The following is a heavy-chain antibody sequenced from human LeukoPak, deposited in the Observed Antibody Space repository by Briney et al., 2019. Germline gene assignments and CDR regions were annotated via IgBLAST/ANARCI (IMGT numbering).Heavy chain of an antibody. CDR3: ARGSGDSSGYQDY. J-gene: IGHJ4*02. CDR1: GYTFTGYY. CDR2: MNPNSGNT. Sequence: ASVKVSCKASGYTFTGYYMHWVRQATGQGLEWMGWMNPNSGNTGYAQKFQGRVTMTRNTSISTAYMELSSLRSEDTAVYYCARGSGDSSGYQDYWGQGTLVTVSS. V-gene: IGHV1-8*02. D-gene: IGHD3-22*01.